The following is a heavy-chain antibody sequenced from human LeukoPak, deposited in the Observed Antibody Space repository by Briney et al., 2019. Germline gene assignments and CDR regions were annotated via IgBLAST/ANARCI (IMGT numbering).Heavy chain of an antibody. V-gene: IGHV3-30*02. CDR2: IRYDGSNK. CDR1: GFTFSSYG. D-gene: IGHD4-17*01. CDR3: ARENLRRIENDYGDYGGSRSTHFDL. Sequence: GGSLRLSCAASGFTFSSYGMHWVRQAPGKGLEWVAFIRYDGSNKYYADSVKGRFTISRDNSKNTLYLQMNSLRDEDTAVYYCARENLRRIENDYGDYGGSRSTHFDLWGRGTLVTVSS. J-gene: IGHJ2*01.